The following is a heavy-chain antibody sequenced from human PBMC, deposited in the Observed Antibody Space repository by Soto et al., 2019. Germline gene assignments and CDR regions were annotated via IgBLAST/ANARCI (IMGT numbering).Heavy chain of an antibody. CDR2: IYYSGST. J-gene: IGHJ6*02. CDR1: GGSISSGGYY. D-gene: IGHD2-2*01. CDR3: ARVFNRGYCSSTSCYSYGMDV. Sequence: SETLSLTCTVSGGSISSGGYYWTWIRQHPGKGLEWIGYIYYSGSTYYNPSLKSRVTISVDTSKNQFPLKVSSLTASDTAVYYCARVFNRGYCSSTSCYSYGMDVWGQGTTVTVSS. V-gene: IGHV4-31*03.